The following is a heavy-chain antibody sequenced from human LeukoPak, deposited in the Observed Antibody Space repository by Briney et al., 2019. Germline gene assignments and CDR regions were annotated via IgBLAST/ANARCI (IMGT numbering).Heavy chain of an antibody. CDR3: AKSSYYDSSGFYREYYFDY. Sequence: GGSLRLSCAASGFSISIYWMHWVRQAPGRGLEWVSSISGTGGSTHYADSVKGRFTISRDNSKNTLYLQMNSLRAGDTAVYYCAKSSYYDSSGFYREYYFDYWGQGTLVPVSS. V-gene: IGHV3-23*01. J-gene: IGHJ4*02. CDR2: ISGTGGST. D-gene: IGHD3-22*01. CDR1: GFSISIYW.